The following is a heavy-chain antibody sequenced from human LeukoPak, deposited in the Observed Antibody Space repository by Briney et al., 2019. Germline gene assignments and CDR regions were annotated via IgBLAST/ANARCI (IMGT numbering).Heavy chain of an antibody. CDR2: IYYSGST. J-gene: IGHJ3*02. Sequence: PSETLSLTCSVSGGSISDYYWNWIRQPPGKRLEWIGYIYYSGSTNYNPSLNSRVTISVDTSKNQFSLKLSSVTAADTAVYYCARHKYSSGWPPEGAFDIWGQGTMVTVSS. CDR1: GGSISDYY. D-gene: IGHD6-19*01. V-gene: IGHV4-59*08. CDR3: ARHKYSSGWPPEGAFDI.